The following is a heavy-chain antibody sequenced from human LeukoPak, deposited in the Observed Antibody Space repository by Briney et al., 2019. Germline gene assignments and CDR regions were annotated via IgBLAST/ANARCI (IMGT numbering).Heavy chain of an antibody. CDR2: ISSSSSYI. D-gene: IGHD3-3*01. Sequence: GGSLRLSCAASGFTFSSYSMNWVRRAPGKGLEWVSSISSSSSYIYYADSVKGRFTISRDNAKNSLYLQMNSLRAEDTAVYYCARRLRFLEWLLSPFDYWGQGTLVTVSS. CDR1: GFTFSSYS. CDR3: ARRLRFLEWLLSPFDY. J-gene: IGHJ4*02. V-gene: IGHV3-21*01.